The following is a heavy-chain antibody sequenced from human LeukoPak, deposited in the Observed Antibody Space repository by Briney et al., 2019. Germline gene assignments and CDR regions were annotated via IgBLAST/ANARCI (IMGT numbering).Heavy chain of an antibody. CDR1: GGSISSSSYY. CDR2: IYYSGST. D-gene: IGHD3-9*01. V-gene: IGHV4-39*01. CDR3: ATLGDILTGYRIDY. J-gene: IGHJ4*02. Sequence: PSETLSLTCTVSGGSISSSSYYWGWIRQPPGKGLEWIGSIYYSGSTYYNPSLKSRVTISVDTSKNQFSLKLSSVTAADTAVYHCATLGDILTGYRIDYWGQGTLVTVSS.